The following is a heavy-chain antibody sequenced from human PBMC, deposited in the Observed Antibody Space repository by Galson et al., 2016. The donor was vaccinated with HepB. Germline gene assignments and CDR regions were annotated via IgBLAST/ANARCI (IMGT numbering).Heavy chain of an antibody. CDR3: ARGGRDTAMDYYYYGTDV. CDR1: GFTVSSNY. J-gene: IGHJ6*02. V-gene: IGHV3-66*01. D-gene: IGHD5-18*01. CDR2: IYSGGST. Sequence: SLRLSCAASGFTVSSNYMSWVRQAPGKGLEWVSVIYSGGSTYYADSVKGRFTISRDNSKNTLYLQMNSLRAEDTAVYYCARGGRDTAMDYYYYGTDVWGQGTTVTVSS.